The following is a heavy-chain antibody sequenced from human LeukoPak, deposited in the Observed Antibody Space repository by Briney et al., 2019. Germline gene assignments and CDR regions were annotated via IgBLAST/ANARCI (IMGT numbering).Heavy chain of an antibody. CDR1: GDSVSSNSAA. V-gene: IGHV6-1*01. J-gene: IGHJ6*02. CDR3: ARQYSSGWSYYYGLDV. CDR2: TYYRSKWYN. Sequence: SQTLSLTCAISGDSVSSNSAAWNWIRQSPSRGLGWLGRTYYRSKWYNDYEVSVKSRLTINPDTSKNQFSLQLNSVTPEDTAVYYCARQYSSGWSYYYGLDVWGQGTTVTVSS. D-gene: IGHD6-19*01.